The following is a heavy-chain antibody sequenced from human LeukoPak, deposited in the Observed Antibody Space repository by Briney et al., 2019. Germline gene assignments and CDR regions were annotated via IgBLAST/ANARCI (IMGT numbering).Heavy chain of an antibody. V-gene: IGHV4-38-2*02. CDR3: AREGNYYDSSGPPYFQH. D-gene: IGHD3-22*01. CDR1: GYSISSGYY. CDR2: IYTSGST. J-gene: IGHJ1*01. Sequence: SETLSLTCTVSGYSISSGYYWGWIRQPPGKGLEWIGRIYTSGSTNYNPSLKSRVTISVDTSKNQFSLKLSSVTAADTAVYYCAREGNYYDSSGPPYFQHWGQGTLVTVSS.